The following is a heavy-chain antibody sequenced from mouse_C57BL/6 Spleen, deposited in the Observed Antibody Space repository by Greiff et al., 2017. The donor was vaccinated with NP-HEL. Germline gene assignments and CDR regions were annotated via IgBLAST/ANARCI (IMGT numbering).Heavy chain of an antibody. Sequence: EVQRVESGGGLVKPGGSLKLSCAASGFTFSDYGMHWVRQAPEKGLEWVAYISSGSSTIYYADTVKGRFTISRDNAKNTLFLQMTSLRSEDTAIYYCARTRIYYDYDGGFAYWGQGTLVTVSA. J-gene: IGHJ3*01. V-gene: IGHV5-17*01. CDR3: ARTRIYYDYDGGFAY. D-gene: IGHD2-4*01. CDR2: ISSGSSTI. CDR1: GFTFSDYG.